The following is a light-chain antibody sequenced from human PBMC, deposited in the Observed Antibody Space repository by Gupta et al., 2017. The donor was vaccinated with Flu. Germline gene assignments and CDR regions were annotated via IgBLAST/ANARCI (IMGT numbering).Light chain of an antibody. V-gene: IGLV1-47*01. CDR1: RSNFGSNY. J-gene: IGLJ3*02. CDR2: RNN. CDR3: AETDDSMPWV. Sequence: QSALTHPPSASGTPGQRVTISCSRSRSNFGSNYVYWYQHLPGTAPKLLYYRNNPRSSGVPGRFAASKSGTSAFLTIRGLRSEDDAYYYCAETDDSMPWVFGGGTKLTVL.